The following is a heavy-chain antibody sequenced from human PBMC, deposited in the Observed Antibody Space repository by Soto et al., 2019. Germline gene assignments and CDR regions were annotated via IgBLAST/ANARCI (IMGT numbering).Heavy chain of an antibody. CDR2: ISYDGSNK. V-gene: IGHV3-30*18. CDR3: AKLETYYDFWSGYYPQFAPPPPQLFDI. D-gene: IGHD3-3*01. Sequence: GGSLRLSCAASGFTFSSYGMHWVRQAPGKGLEWVAVISYDGSNKYYADSVKGRFTISRDNSKNTLYLQINSLRAEDTAVYYCAKLETYYDFWSGYYPQFAPPPPQLFDIWGQGTMVTVSS. CDR1: GFTFSSYG. J-gene: IGHJ3*02.